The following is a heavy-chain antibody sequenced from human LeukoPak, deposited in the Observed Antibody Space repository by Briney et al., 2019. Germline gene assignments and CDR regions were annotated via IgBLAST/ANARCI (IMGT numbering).Heavy chain of an antibody. CDR3: ARDDGVADYDILTGYYNVAHYYYGMDV. D-gene: IGHD3-9*01. CDR1: GFTFSSYA. J-gene: IGHJ6*04. V-gene: IGHV3-30*04. Sequence: PGGSLRLSCAASGFTFSSYAMHWVRQAPGKGLEWVAVIWYDGSNKYYADSVKGRFTISRDNSKNTLYLQMNSLRAEDTAVYYCARDDGVADYDILTGYYNVAHYYYGMDVWGKGTTVTVSS. CDR2: IWYDGSNK.